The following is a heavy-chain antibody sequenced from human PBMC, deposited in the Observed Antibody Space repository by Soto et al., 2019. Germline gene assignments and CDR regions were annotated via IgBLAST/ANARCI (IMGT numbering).Heavy chain of an antibody. V-gene: IGHV4-34*01. CDR3: ARGSLEGDYYYIAV. CDR2: INHSGST. J-gene: IGHJ6*03. Sequence: SETLSLTCDVYGGCCSGYHWSWIRQPPGKGLEWIGEINHSGSTNYNPSLKSRVTISVDTSNNQFSLKLSSVTAADTAVYYCARGSLEGDYYYIAVWDKGTTVTVSS. CDR1: GGCCSGYH.